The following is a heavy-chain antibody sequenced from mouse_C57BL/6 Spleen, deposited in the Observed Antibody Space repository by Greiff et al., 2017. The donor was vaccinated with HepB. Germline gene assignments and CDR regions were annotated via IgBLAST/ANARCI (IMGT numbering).Heavy chain of an antibody. D-gene: IGHD2-3*01. CDR2: IDPSDSYT. J-gene: IGHJ4*01. CDR3: ARRADGYSPYAMDY. V-gene: IGHV1-69*01. Sequence: QVQLQQPGAELVMPGASVKLSCKASGYTFTSYWMHWVKQRPGQGLEWIGEIDPSDSYTNYNQKFKGKSTLTVDKSSSTAYMQLSSLTSEDSAVYYCARRADGYSPYAMDYWGQGTSVTVSS. CDR1: GYTFTSYW.